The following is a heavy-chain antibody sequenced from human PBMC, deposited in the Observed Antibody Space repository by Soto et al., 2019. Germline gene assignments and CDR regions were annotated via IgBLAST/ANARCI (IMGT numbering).Heavy chain of an antibody. D-gene: IGHD4-4*01. CDR1: GFTVSSNY. Sequence: PGGSLRLSCAASGFTVSSNYMSWVRQAPGKGLEWVSVIYSGGSTYYADSVKGRFTISRDDSKNTVYLQMNSLKTEDTAVYYCSADSVLTTDYGMDVWGQGTTVTVSS. V-gene: IGHV3-53*01. J-gene: IGHJ6*02. CDR3: SADSVLTTDYGMDV. CDR2: IYSGGST.